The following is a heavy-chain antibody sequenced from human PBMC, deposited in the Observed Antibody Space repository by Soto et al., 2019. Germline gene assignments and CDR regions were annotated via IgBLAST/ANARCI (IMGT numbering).Heavy chain of an antibody. CDR3: ARDRPSYGDYVRYFYFFGVDV. V-gene: IGHV4-30-4*01. CDR1: GASISSDDYF. CDR2: IYFGGRT. Sequence: PSETLSLTYTVSGASISSDDYFWSWIRQPPGKGLEWIGCIYFGGRTYYTPSLESRVSISVDSSKNQFSLRLSSVTAAVTAVYYCARDRPSYGDYVRYFYFFGVDVWGQGTTVTVSS. D-gene: IGHD4-17*01. J-gene: IGHJ6*02.